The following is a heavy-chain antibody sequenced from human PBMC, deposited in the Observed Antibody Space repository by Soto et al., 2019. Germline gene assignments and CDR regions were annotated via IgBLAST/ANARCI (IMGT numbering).Heavy chain of an antibody. CDR2: IYPGDSDT. CDR3: ARRNENYYYFDD. D-gene: IGHD1-7*01. V-gene: IGHV5-51*01. Sequence: PGESLKISCKGSGYSFSSYWIAWVRQMPGKGLEWMGIIYPGDSDTRYSPSFQGQVTISADKSIGTAYLHWSSLKASDTAIYYCARRNENYYYFDDWGQGSLVTVSS. CDR1: GYSFSSYW. J-gene: IGHJ4*02.